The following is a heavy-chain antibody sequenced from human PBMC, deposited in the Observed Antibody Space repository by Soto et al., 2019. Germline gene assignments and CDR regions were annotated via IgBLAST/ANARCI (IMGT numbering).Heavy chain of an antibody. Sequence: QVQLVQSGAEVKKPGSSVKVSCKASGGTFSSYAISWVRQAPGQGLEWMGGIIPIFGTANYAQKFQGRVTITADKSTSTAYMELSSLRSEDTVVYYCARVGRYYYGSGSYFDYWGQGTLVTVSS. V-gene: IGHV1-69*06. CDR2: IIPIFGTA. CDR1: GGTFSSYA. D-gene: IGHD3-10*01. J-gene: IGHJ4*02. CDR3: ARVGRYYYGSGSYFDY.